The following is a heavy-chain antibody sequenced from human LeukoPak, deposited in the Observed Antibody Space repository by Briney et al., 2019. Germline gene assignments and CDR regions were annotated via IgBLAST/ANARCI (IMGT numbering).Heavy chain of an antibody. V-gene: IGHV4-4*07. D-gene: IGHD3-10*01. J-gene: IGHJ5*02. Sequence: SETLSLTCTVSGGSISSYYWSWIRQPAGKGLEWIGRIYTSGSTYYNPSLKSRVTISVDTSKNQFSLKLSSVTAADTAVYYCARAKGSITMVRGVIANWFDPWGQGTLVTVSS. CDR3: ARAKGSITMVRGVIANWFDP. CDR1: GGSISSYY. CDR2: IYTSGST.